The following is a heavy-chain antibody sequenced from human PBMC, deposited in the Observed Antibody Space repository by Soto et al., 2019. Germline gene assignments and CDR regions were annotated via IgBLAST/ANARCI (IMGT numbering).Heavy chain of an antibody. CDR2: INSYNGNT. Sequence: GASVKVSCKASGYTFTCYGISWVRQAPGQGLEWMGWINSYNGNTNYAQKLQGRVTMTTDTSTSTAYMELRSLRSDDTAVYYCAREPVAGIWFDPWGQGTLVTVS. J-gene: IGHJ5*02. CDR3: AREPVAGIWFDP. V-gene: IGHV1-18*01. CDR1: GYTFTCYG. D-gene: IGHD6-19*01.